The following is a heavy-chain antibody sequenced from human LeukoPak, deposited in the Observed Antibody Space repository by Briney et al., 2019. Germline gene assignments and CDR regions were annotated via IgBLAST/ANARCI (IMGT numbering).Heavy chain of an antibody. CDR1: GFTIGRYA. Sequence: GGSLTLSCAASGFTIGRYAMNWVRQAPGKGLEWVSSISTTSRSSYIHYAASMKGRFTISRDNAKSSLYLQMNSLRAEDTAVYYCARVMAGYSYMDVWGKGTTVTVSS. CDR2: ISTTSRSSYI. D-gene: IGHD3-10*01. J-gene: IGHJ6*03. V-gene: IGHV3-21*01. CDR3: ARVMAGYSYMDV.